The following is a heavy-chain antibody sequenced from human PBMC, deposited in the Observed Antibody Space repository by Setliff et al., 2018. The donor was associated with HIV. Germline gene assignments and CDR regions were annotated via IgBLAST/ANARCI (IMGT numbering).Heavy chain of an antibody. CDR1: GYTFSDYN. Sequence: GASVKVSCKAAGYTFSDYNIHWMRQAPGQAFEWMGWMHPNTGATSYAQKFQGRVSMTRDMSISTAYMELRSLRSDDTAVYYCARGPPIVVVPAALLTFDYWGQGTLVTVSS. CDR2: MHPNTGAT. CDR3: ARGPPIVVVPAALLTFDY. V-gene: IGHV1-2*02. D-gene: IGHD2-2*01. J-gene: IGHJ4*02.